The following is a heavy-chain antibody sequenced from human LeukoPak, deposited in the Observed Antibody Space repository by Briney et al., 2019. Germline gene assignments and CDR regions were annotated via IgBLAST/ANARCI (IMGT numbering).Heavy chain of an antibody. CDR3: ARGVIKFNYYYYMDV. CDR2: INPNSGGT. D-gene: IGHD3-10*01. J-gene: IGHJ6*03. V-gene: IGHV1-2*02. CDR1: GYTFTGYY. Sequence: ASVKVSCKASGYTFTGYYMHWVRQAPGQGLEWMGWINPNSGGTNYAQKFQGRVTMTRDTSISTAYMELSRLRSDDTAVYYCARGVIKFNYYYYMDVWGKGTTVTVSS.